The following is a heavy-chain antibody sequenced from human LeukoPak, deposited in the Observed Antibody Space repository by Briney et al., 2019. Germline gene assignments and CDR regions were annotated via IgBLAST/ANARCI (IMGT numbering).Heavy chain of an antibody. CDR3: AKDAGTRDGYNSDFFDF. V-gene: IGHV3-23*01. Sequence: GGSLRLSCAASGFTFSSFALSWVRQAPGKGLEGVSAISVNGGSTYYEDSVKGRFTISRDSSKNILYLQMNSLRAEDTAVYYCAKDAGTRDGYNSDFFDFWGQGTLVTVSS. CDR1: GFTFSSFA. J-gene: IGHJ4*02. CDR2: ISVNGGST. D-gene: IGHD5-24*01.